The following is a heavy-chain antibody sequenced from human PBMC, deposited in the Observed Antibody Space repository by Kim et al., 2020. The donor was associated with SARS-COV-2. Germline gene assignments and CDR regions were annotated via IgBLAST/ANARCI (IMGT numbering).Heavy chain of an antibody. CDR3: AGHPDYDFWSGSRTGGWFGP. CDR1: GGSISSYY. D-gene: IGHD3-3*01. Sequence: SETLSLTCTVSGGSISSYYWNWIRKRPGKGLEWIGYIYYSGSTNYNPSLKSRVTISVDTSKNQFSLKLSSVTAADTAVYDCAGHPDYDFWSGSRTGGWFGPWGQGTLVTVSS. V-gene: IGHV4-59*08. J-gene: IGHJ5*02. CDR2: IYYSGST.